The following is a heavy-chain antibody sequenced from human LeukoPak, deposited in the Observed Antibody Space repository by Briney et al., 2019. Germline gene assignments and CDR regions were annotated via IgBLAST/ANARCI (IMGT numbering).Heavy chain of an antibody. Sequence: GGSLRLSCAASGFTFSSYAMSWVRRAPGKGLEWVAVISYDGSNKYYADSVKGRFTISRDNSKNTLYLQMNSLRAEDTAVYYCAKPARYSSGWYRVDYYYYGMDVWGQGTTVTVSS. CDR2: ISYDGSNK. V-gene: IGHV3-30*18. J-gene: IGHJ6*02. CDR3: AKPARYSSGWYRVDYYYYGMDV. CDR1: GFTFSSYA. D-gene: IGHD6-19*01.